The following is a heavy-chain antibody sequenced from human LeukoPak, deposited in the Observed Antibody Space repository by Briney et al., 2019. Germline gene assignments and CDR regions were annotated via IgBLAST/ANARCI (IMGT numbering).Heavy chain of an antibody. Sequence: GGSLRLSCAASGFTFGSYAMNWVRQAPGKGLEWVSSISGSGNRTYYADSVKGRFTISRDNFKNTLFLQMNSLRAEDTAVYYCAKNLYCGGGSCYPSALGMDVWGQGTTVTVSS. D-gene: IGHD2-15*01. CDR1: GFTFGSYA. CDR3: AKNLYCGGGSCYPSALGMDV. J-gene: IGHJ6*02. CDR2: ISGSGNRT. V-gene: IGHV3-23*01.